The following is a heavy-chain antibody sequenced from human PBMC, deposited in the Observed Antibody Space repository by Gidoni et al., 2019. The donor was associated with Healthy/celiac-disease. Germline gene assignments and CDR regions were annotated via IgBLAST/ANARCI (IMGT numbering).Heavy chain of an antibody. Sequence: QVQLQQWGAGLLKPSETLSLTCAVYGGSFSGYYWSWIRQPPGKGLEWIGEINHSGSTNYNPSLKSRVTISVDTSKNQFSLKLSSVTAADTAVYYCAMGAMGDGARDAFDIWGQGTMVTVSS. CDR3: AMGAMGDGARDAFDI. D-gene: IGHD3-16*01. CDR1: GGSFSGYY. J-gene: IGHJ3*02. V-gene: IGHV4-34*01. CDR2: INHSGST.